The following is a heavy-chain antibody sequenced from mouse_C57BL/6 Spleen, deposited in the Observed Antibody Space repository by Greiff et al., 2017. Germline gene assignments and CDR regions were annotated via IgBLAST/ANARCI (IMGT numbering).Heavy chain of an antibody. CDR3: ARGGNYGSSYAYFDY. D-gene: IGHD1-1*01. V-gene: IGHV14-2*01. CDR2: IDPEDGET. J-gene: IGHJ2*01. CDR1: GFNIKDYY. Sequence: VQLKESGAELVKPGASVKLSCTASGFNIKDYYMHWVKQRTEQGLEWIGRIDPEDGETKYAPKFQGKATITADTSSNTAYLQLRSLTSEDTAVYYCARGGNYGSSYAYFDYWGQGTTLTVSS.